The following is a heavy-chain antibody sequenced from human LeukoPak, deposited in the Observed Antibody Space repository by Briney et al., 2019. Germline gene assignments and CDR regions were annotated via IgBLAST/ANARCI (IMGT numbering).Heavy chain of an antibody. D-gene: IGHD6-13*01. CDR1: GYTCTGYY. J-gene: IGHJ4*02. CDR2: INPNSGGT. V-gene: IGHV1-2*02. Sequence: ASVKVSCKASGYTCTGYYMHWVRQAPGQGLEWMGWINPNSGGTNYAQKFQGRVTMTRDTSISTAYMELSRLRSDDTAVYYCARDPAAGYYYFDYWGQGTLVTVSS. CDR3: ARDPAAGYYYFDY.